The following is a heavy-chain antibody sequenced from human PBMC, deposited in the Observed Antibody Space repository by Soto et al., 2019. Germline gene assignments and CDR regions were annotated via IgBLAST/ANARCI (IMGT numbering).Heavy chain of an antibody. D-gene: IGHD2-15*01. Sequence: TSETLSLTCAVYGGSFSGYYWSLIRQPPGKGLEWIGEINHSGSTNYNPSLKSRVTISVDTSKNQFSPKLSSVTAADTAVYYCARGDLQGYCSGGSCYSAFDIWGQGTMVTVSS. CDR2: INHSGST. CDR1: GGSFSGYY. V-gene: IGHV4-34*01. J-gene: IGHJ3*02. CDR3: ARGDLQGYCSGGSCYSAFDI.